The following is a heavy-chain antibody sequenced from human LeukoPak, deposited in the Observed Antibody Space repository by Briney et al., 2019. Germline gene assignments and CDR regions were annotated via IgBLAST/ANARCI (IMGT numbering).Heavy chain of an antibody. CDR2: ISGSGGST. CDR1: GFTFSSYA. D-gene: IGHD2-2*01. CDR3: AKEVYCSSTSCYAPVSWFDP. J-gene: IGHJ5*02. V-gene: IGHV3-23*01. Sequence: PGGSLRLSCAASGFTFSSYAMSWVRQAPGKGLEWVSAISGSGGSTYYAGSVKGRFTISRDNSKNTLYLQMNSLRAEDTAVYYCAKEVYCSSTSCYAPVSWFDPWGQGTLVTVSS.